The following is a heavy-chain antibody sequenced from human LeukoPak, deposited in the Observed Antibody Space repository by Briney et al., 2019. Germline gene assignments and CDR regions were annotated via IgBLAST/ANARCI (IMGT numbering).Heavy chain of an antibody. CDR2: IIPILGIA. D-gene: IGHD4-17*01. CDR1: GGTFSSYA. CDR3: ARSLYGDYGY. V-gene: IGHV1-69*04. Sequence: EASVKVSCKASGGTFSSYAISWVRQAPGQGPEWMGRIIPILGIANYAQKFQGRVTITADKSTSTVYMELSSLRSEDTAVYYCARSLYGDYGYWGQGTLVTVSS. J-gene: IGHJ4*02.